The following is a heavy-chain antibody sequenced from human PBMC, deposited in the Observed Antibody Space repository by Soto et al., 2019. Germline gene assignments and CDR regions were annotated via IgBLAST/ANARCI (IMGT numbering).Heavy chain of an antibody. V-gene: IGHV3-30-3*01. D-gene: IGHD3-10*01. Sequence: GGSLRLSCAASGFTFSSYAMHWVRQAPGKGLEWVAVISYDGSNKYYADSVKGRFTISRDNSKNTLYLQMNSLRAEDTAVYYCARDRNLYGSAACAGVPADYWGQGTLVTVSS. J-gene: IGHJ4*02. CDR1: GFTFSSYA. CDR2: ISYDGSNK. CDR3: ARDRNLYGSAACAGVPADY.